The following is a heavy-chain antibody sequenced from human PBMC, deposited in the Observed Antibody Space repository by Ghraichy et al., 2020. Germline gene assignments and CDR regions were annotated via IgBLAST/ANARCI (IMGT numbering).Heavy chain of an antibody. J-gene: IGHJ4*02. CDR3: AKDRWYYGAGSQEVFDY. D-gene: IGHD3-10*01. Sequence: GGSLRLSCAASGFTFSSYGMHWVRQAPGKGLEWVAFIRYDGSNKYYADSVKGRFTISRDNSKNTLYLQMNSLRAADTAVYYCAKDRWYYGAGSQEVFDYWGQGTLVTVSS. V-gene: IGHV3-30*02. CDR2: IRYDGSNK. CDR1: GFTFSSYG.